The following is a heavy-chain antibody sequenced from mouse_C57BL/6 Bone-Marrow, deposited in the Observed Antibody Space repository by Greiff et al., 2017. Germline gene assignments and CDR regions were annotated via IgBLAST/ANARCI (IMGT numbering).Heavy chain of an antibody. Sequence: VQLQQSGAELVRPGASVKLSCTASGFNIKDDYMHWVKQRPEQGLEWIGWIDPENGDTEYASKFQGKATITADTSSNTAYLQLSSLTSEDTAVYYCTTWTLYYFDYWGQGTTLTVSS. CDR1: GFNIKDDY. V-gene: IGHV14-4*01. D-gene: IGHD6-1*01. J-gene: IGHJ2*01. CDR2: IDPENGDT. CDR3: TTWTLYYFDY.